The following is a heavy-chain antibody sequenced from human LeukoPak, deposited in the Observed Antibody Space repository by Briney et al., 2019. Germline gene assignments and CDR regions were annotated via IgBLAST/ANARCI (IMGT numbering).Heavy chain of an antibody. D-gene: IGHD4-23*01. Sequence: SETLSLTCTVSGGSITSSSYYWGWIRQPPGKGLEWIGSIYYSGSTYYNPSLESRVTISVDTSKNQFSLRLSSVTAADTAVYYCANSANYGDNSGYFDYWGQGTLVTVSS. V-gene: IGHV4-39*01. CDR2: IYYSGST. CDR3: ANSANYGDNSGYFDY. CDR1: GGSITSSSYY. J-gene: IGHJ4*02.